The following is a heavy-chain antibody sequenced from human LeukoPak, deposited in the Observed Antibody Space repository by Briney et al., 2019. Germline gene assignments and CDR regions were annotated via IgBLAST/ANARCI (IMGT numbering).Heavy chain of an antibody. CDR1: GGSISSSNW. J-gene: IGHJ6*03. V-gene: IGHV4-4*02. CDR2: IYHSGST. CDR3: ARTPNGRGYYYYYMDV. D-gene: IGHD2-8*01. Sequence: PSGTLSLTCAVSGGSISSSNWWSWVRQPPGKGLEWIGEIYHSGSTNYNPSLKSRVTISVDKSKNQFSLKLSSVTAADTAVYYCARTPNGRGYYYYYMDVWGKGTTVTVSS.